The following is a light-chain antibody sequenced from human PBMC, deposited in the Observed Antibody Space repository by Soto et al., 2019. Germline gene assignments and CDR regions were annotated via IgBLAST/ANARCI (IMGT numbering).Light chain of an antibody. V-gene: IGKV3-20*01. Sequence: EIGLTQSPGTLSLSPGERATLSCRASQSLTDSYLAWYQQNPGQAPRLLIYGASSRATGIPDRFSGSGSGTDFTLTISGLEPEDFAVYYCQQYGSSPPYTFGQGTKVEIK. CDR1: QSLTDSY. J-gene: IGKJ2*01. CDR3: QQYGSSPPYT. CDR2: GAS.